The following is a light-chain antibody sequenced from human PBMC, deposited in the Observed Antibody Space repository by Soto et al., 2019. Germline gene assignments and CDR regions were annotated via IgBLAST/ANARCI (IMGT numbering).Light chain of an antibody. Sequence: QSALTQPRSVSGSPGQSVTISCSGTSSDVGGYNYVSWYQQHPDKAPKLMIYDVSKRPSGVPDRFSGSKSGNTASLTISGLQPEDEADYYCCSYAGSYTVVFGGGTKVTVL. CDR1: SSDVGGYNY. CDR3: CSYAGSYTVV. J-gene: IGLJ2*01. V-gene: IGLV2-11*01. CDR2: DVS.